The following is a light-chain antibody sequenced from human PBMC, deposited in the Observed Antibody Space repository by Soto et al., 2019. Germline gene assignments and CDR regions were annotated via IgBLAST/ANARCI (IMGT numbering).Light chain of an antibody. CDR3: QQRSNWPPYT. V-gene: IGKV3D-20*02. J-gene: IGKJ2*01. CDR1: QSVSGNY. Sequence: DIVLTQSPGTLSLSPGERATLSCRASQSVSGNYFAWYQQKPGQAPRLLIYAVSGRATGIPDRFSGSGSGTDFTLTISSLEPEDFAVYYCQQRSNWPPYTFGQGTKLEIK. CDR2: AVS.